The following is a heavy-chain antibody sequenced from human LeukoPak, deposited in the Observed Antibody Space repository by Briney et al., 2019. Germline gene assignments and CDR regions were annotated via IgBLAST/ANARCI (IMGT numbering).Heavy chain of an antibody. V-gene: IGHV1-8*03. CDR3: ARVFYGGNHRGAFDI. D-gene: IGHD4-23*01. CDR2: MNPNSGNT. J-gene: IGHJ3*02. CDR1: GYTFTSYD. Sequence: ASVKVSCKASGYTFTSYDTNWVRQATGQGLEWMGWMNPNSGNTGYAQKFQGRVTITRNTSISTAYMELSSLRSEDTAVYYCARVFYGGNHRGAFDIWGQGTMVTVSS.